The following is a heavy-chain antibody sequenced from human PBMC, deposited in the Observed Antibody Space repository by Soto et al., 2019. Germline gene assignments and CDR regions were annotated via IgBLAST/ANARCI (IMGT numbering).Heavy chain of an antibody. CDR1: GFTFTNAW. CDR3: TTDPLAIFGVVALTARQFDY. CDR2: IKSKTDGGTA. V-gene: IGHV3-15*01. Sequence: EVQLVESGGGLVKPGGSLRLSCAASGFTFTNAWMNWVRQAPGKGLEWVGRIKSKTDGGTADYDAPVKGRFTISRDDSKYTMYLQMNNLKTEVTAVYYWTTDPLAIFGVVALTARQFDYRGQGNLVTVSS. D-gene: IGHD3-3*01. J-gene: IGHJ4*02.